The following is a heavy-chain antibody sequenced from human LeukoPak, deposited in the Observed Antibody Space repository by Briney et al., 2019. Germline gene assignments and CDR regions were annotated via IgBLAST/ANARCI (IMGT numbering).Heavy chain of an antibody. D-gene: IGHD6-13*01. CDR3: ASTNIAAPGRAFDS. CDR2: INTDGSST. J-gene: IGHJ4*02. V-gene: IGHV3-74*01. Sequence: GGSLRLSCAASRFTFSSNWMHWVRQAPGKGLVWVSSINTDGSSTNYADSVKGRFTISRDNAKNTLYLQMNSLRVEDTAVYYCASTNIAAPGRAFDSWGQGTLVTVSS. CDR1: RFTFSSNW.